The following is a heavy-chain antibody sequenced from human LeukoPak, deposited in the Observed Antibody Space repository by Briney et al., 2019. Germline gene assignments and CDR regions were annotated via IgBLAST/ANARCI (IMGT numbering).Heavy chain of an antibody. CDR3: ARSLGDY. Sequence: SETLSLTCAVYGGSFSGYYWSWIRQPPGKGLEWIGEINHSGSTNYNPSLKSRVTISVDTSKNQFSLKLSSVTAADTAVYYCARSLGDYWGQGTLVTVSS. J-gene: IGHJ4*02. V-gene: IGHV4-34*01. CDR2: INHSGST. CDR1: GGSFSGYY.